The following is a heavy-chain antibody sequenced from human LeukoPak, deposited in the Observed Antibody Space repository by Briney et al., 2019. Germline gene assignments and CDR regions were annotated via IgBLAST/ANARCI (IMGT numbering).Heavy chain of an antibody. V-gene: IGHV4-61*02. CDR1: GGSISSGSYY. CDR2: IYTSGST. CDR3: ARVRDYYDSSFFDY. Sequence: SQTLSLTCTVSGGSISSGSYYWSWIRQPAGKGLEWIGRIYTSGSTNYNPSLKSRVTISVDTSKNQFSLKLSSVTAADTAVYYCARVRDYYDSSFFDYWGQGTLVTVSS. D-gene: IGHD3-22*01. J-gene: IGHJ4*02.